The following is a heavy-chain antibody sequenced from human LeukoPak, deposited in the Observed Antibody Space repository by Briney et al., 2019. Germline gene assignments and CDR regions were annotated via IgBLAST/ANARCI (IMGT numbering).Heavy chain of an antibody. CDR1: GYSFTSYG. CDR2: ILPADADT. V-gene: IGHV5-51*01. D-gene: IGHD1-26*01. J-gene: IGHJ3*02. CDR3: ARGRGTYANDAFDI. Sequence: GKSLKISCNGSGYSFTSYGIGWVRQMPGKGLEWMGNILPADADTRYSPYSRVQGTIPADKSISTAYLHWSSLRSSDTAMYYCARGRGTYANDAFDIWGQGTMVTVSP.